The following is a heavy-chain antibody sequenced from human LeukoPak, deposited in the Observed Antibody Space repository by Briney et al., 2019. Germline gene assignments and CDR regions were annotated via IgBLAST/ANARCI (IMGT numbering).Heavy chain of an antibody. J-gene: IGHJ4*02. CDR1: GGSISSSSYY. D-gene: IGHD2-15*01. CDR3: ARRVSGRETKDGVDY. CDR2: IYYSGST. Sequence: PSETPSLTCTVSGGSISSSSYYWGWIRQPPGKGLEWIGSIYYSGSTYYNPSLKSRVTISVDTSKNQFSLKLSSVTAADTAVYYCARRVSGRETKDGVDYWGQGTLVTVSS. V-gene: IGHV4-39*01.